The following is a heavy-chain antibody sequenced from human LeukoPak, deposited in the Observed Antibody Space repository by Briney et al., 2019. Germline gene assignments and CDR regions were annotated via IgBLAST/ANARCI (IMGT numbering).Heavy chain of an antibody. V-gene: IGHV3-13*01. CDR1: GFTLSSYD. Sequence: GGSLRLSCAASGFTLSSYDMHWVRQPTGKGLEWVSGIDIPGNAYYPDSVKGRFTMSRESAKNSLYLQMNSLRAGDTAVYYCARAVAGTHWFDPWGQGTLVTVSS. CDR3: ARAVAGTHWFDP. CDR2: IDIPGNA. D-gene: IGHD6-19*01. J-gene: IGHJ5*02.